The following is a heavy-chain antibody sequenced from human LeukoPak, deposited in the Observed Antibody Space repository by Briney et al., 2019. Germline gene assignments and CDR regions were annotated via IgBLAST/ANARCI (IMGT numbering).Heavy chain of an antibody. CDR2: INPSGGGT. Sequence: ASVKVSCKASGYTFTNYYMHWVRQAPGQGLEWMGIINPSGGGTSYAQKFQGRLTMTRDTSTTTVYMELSSLRSEDTAVYYCAREELERAVDYWGQGTLVTVSS. V-gene: IGHV1-46*01. J-gene: IGHJ4*02. D-gene: IGHD1-1*01. CDR3: AREELERAVDY. CDR1: GYTFTNYY.